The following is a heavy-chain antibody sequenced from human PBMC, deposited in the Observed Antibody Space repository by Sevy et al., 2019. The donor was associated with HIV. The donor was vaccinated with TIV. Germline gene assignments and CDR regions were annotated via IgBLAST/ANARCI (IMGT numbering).Heavy chain of an antibody. CDR3: TTVGFPDWGSEGCDI. D-gene: IGHD3-16*01. J-gene: IGHJ3*02. Sequence: GGSLRLSCAASGFTFSIIYMNWVRQSPGKGLEWVGRMKSKTDGGTTDYAAPVKDRFTMSRDDSKNTPNLQMNSLQADDTAVYYCTTVGFPDWGSEGCDIWGQGTMVTVSS. V-gene: IGHV3-15*01. CDR1: GFTFSIIY. CDR2: MKSKTDGGTT.